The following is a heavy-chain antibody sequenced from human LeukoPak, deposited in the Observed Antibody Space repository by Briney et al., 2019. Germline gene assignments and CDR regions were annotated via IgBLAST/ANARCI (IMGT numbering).Heavy chain of an antibody. V-gene: IGHV3-7*01. J-gene: IGHJ4*02. Sequence: QTGGSLRLSCAASGFTFSSYWMSWVRQAPGKGLEWVANIKQGGSEKYYVDSVKGRFTISRDNAKNSLYLQMNSLRAEDTAVYYCARAAYYDFWSGLDYWGQGTLVTVSS. D-gene: IGHD3-3*01. CDR1: GFTFSSYW. CDR3: ARAAYYDFWSGLDY. CDR2: IKQGGSEK.